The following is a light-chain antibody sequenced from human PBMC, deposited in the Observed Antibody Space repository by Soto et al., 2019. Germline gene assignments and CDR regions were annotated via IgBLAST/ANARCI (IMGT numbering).Light chain of an antibody. V-gene: IGLV2-14*01. CDR3: SSYTSSSTL. J-gene: IGLJ1*01. Sequence: QSVLTQPASVSGSPGQSITISCTGTSSDVGDYNYVSWYQQHPGKAPNLMLXXVSXXXXXXSXXXSGSKSGNTASLTISGLQAEDEADYYCSSYTSSSTLFGTGTKLTVL. CDR2: XVS. CDR1: SSDVGDYNY.